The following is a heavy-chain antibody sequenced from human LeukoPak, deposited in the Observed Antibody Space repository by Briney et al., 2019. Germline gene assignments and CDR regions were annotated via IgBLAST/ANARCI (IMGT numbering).Heavy chain of an antibody. V-gene: IGHV1-3*01. CDR1: GYTFTTYS. J-gene: IGHJ4*02. CDR3: ARDSASSSFYY. Sequence: GASVKVSCKASGYTFTTYSMHWVRQAPGQRLEWMGWINAGNGNTKYSQKFQGRVTFTRDTSANTAYMELSSLRSEDTAVYYCARDSASSSFYYWGQGTLVTVSS. CDR2: INAGNGNT. D-gene: IGHD6-13*01.